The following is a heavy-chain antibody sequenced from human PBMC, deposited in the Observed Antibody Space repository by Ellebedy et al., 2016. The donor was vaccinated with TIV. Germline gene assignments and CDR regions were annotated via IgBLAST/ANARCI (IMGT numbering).Heavy chain of an antibody. CDR3: GREWLLELKGPYGGGPVDY. CDR2: ISYDGSNR. Sequence: GESLKISCAASGFTFNSYGMHSVRQAPGKGLEWVAVISYDGSNRYYADSVKGRFTISRDNSKNTLSLQLHSMRAEDTAVYYGGREWLLELKGPYGGGPVDYWGQGTLVTVSS. J-gene: IGHJ4*02. V-gene: IGHV3-30*03. D-gene: IGHD3-22*01. CDR1: GFTFNSYG.